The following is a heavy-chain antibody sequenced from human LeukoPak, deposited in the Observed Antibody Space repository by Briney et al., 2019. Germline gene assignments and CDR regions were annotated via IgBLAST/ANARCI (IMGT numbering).Heavy chain of an antibody. CDR2: INPSGGST. CDR1: GYTFTSYY. Sequence: GASVKVSCKASGYTFTSYYMHWVRQAPGQGLEWMGIINPSGGSTSYAQKFQGRVTMTRDTSTSTVYMELSSLRSEDTAVYYCATITYTVTALDAFDIWGQGTMATVSS. V-gene: IGHV1-46*01. J-gene: IGHJ3*02. D-gene: IGHD4-17*01. CDR3: ATITYTVTALDAFDI.